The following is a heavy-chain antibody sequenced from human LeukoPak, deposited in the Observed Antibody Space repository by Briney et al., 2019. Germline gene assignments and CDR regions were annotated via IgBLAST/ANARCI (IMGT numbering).Heavy chain of an antibody. CDR1: GFTFSNAW. CDR2: INQDGSEK. D-gene: IGHD4-11*01. V-gene: IGHV3-7*01. Sequence: PGGSLRLSCAASGFTFSNAWMSWVRQAPGKGLEWVANINQDGSEKHYVDSVKGRFTISRDNAKNSLYLQMSSLRAEDTAVYYCTRVEETATTAAIIRKYSYYYYYMDVWGKGNTVTVSS. CDR3: TRVEETATTAAIIRKYSYYYYYMDV. J-gene: IGHJ6*03.